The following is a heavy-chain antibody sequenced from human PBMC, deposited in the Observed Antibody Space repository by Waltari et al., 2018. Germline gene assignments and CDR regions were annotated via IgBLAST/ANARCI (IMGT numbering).Heavy chain of an antibody. D-gene: IGHD3-10*01. V-gene: IGHV3-21*01. CDR3: ARVTMVRGNWYFDL. J-gene: IGHJ2*01. CDR2: ISSSSSYI. Sequence: EVQLVESGGGLVKPGGSLRLSCAASGFTFSSYSMNWVRQAPGKGLEWVSSISSSSSYIYYADSLKGRFTISRDNAKNALYLQMNSLRAEDTAVYYCARVTMVRGNWYFDLWGRGTLVTVSS. CDR1: GFTFSSYS.